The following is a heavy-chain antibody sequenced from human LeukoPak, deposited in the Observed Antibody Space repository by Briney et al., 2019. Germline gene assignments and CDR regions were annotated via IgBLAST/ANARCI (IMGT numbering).Heavy chain of an antibody. CDR2: INAGNGNT. CDR3: AKDRPYCSGGSCYYYYGMDV. V-gene: IGHV1-3*01. Sequence: ASVKVSCKASGYTFTSYAMHWVRQAPGQGLEWMGWINAGNGNTKYSQKFQGRVTITRDTSASTAYMELSRLRSDDTAVYYCAKDRPYCSGGSCYYYYGMDVWGQGTTVTVSS. CDR1: GYTFTSYA. J-gene: IGHJ6*02. D-gene: IGHD2-15*01.